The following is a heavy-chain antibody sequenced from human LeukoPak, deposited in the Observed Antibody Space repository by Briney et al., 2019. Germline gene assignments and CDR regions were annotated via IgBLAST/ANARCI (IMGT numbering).Heavy chain of an antibody. CDR3: AKARDRRDGYNFYFYYYMDV. J-gene: IGHJ6*03. V-gene: IGHV3-9*01. D-gene: IGHD5-24*01. Sequence: GRSLRLSCAASGFTFDDYAMHWVRQAPGKGLEWVSGISWNSGSIGYADSVKGRFTISRDNAKNSLYLEMNTLRAEDTAVYYCAKARDRRDGYNFYFYYYMDVWGKGTTVTVSS. CDR1: GFTFDDYA. CDR2: ISWNSGSI.